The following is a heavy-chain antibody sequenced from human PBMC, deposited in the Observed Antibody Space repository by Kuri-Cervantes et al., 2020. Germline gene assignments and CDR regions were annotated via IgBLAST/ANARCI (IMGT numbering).Heavy chain of an antibody. CDR1: GYNLLNNY. J-gene: IGHJ5*02. CDR3: ARGPFGYSSSSIWFDP. V-gene: IGHV1-46*01. Sequence: ASVKVSCKASGYNLLNNYINWLRQAPGQGLEWMGVISPHGQTPSKVQKFQGRVTMTSDTSTSTVYMELSSLRSEDTAIYFCARGPFGYSSSSIWFDPWGQGTLVTVSS. CDR2: ISPHGQTP. D-gene: IGHD6-6*01.